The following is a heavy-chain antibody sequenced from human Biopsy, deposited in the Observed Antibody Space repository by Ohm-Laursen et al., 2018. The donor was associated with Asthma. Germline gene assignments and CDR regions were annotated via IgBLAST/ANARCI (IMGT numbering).Heavy chain of an antibody. J-gene: IGHJ4*02. Sequence: TLSLTCTVSYGSITSGGYYWTWIRQHPGKGLEWIGSIYYSESTYYNPSLKSRVSISIDTSKNQFSLKLSSVTAADTAVYYCARAQDYYDSRGYYRSFDYWGQGTLVTVSS. CDR3: ARAQDYYDSRGYYRSFDY. V-gene: IGHV4-31*03. D-gene: IGHD3-22*01. CDR1: YGSITSGGYY. CDR2: IYYSEST.